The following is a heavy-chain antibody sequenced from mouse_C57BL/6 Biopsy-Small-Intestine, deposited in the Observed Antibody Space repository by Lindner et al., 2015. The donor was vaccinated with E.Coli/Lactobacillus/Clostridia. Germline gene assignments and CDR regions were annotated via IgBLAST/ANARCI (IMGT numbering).Heavy chain of an antibody. J-gene: IGHJ1*03. CDR3: ARDNWDGGYWYFDV. D-gene: IGHD4-1*01. V-gene: IGHV10-3*01. CDR2: IRSKSSNYAR. Sequence: VQLQESGGGLVQPKGPLKLSCAASGFTFNTYAMHWVRQAPGKGLEWVARIRSKSSNYARYYADSVKDRFTISRDDSQSMLYLQMNNLKTEDTAMYFCARDNWDGGYWYFDVWGTGTTVTVSS. CDR1: GFTFNTYA.